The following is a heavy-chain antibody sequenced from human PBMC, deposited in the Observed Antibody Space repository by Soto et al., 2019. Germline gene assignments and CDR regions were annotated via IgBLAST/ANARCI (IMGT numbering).Heavy chain of an antibody. J-gene: IGHJ6*02. D-gene: IGHD2-2*01. V-gene: IGHV3-15*01. Sequence: EVQLVESGGGLVKPGGSLRLSCAASGFTFSNAWMSWVRQAPGKGLEWVGRIKSKTDGGTTDYAAPVKGRFTISRDDSKNTLYLQMNSLKTEDTAVYYCTTVFGCSSTSCYADYYYGMDVWGQGTTVTVSS. CDR3: TTVFGCSSTSCYADYYYGMDV. CDR2: IKSKTDGGTT. CDR1: GFTFSNAW.